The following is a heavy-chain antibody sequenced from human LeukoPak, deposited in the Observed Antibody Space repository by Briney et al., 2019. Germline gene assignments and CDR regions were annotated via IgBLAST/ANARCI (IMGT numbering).Heavy chain of an antibody. Sequence: GGSLRLSCAASGFTFKDAWMSWVRQASGKGLEWVGRIRSKANSYATAYAASVKGRFTISRDDSKNTAYLQMNSLKTEDTAVYYCTRQQRPRIAVADGFDYWGQGTLVTVSS. CDR3: TRQQRPRIAVADGFDY. D-gene: IGHD6-19*01. CDR2: IRSKANSYAT. V-gene: IGHV3-73*01. J-gene: IGHJ4*02. CDR1: GFTFKDAW.